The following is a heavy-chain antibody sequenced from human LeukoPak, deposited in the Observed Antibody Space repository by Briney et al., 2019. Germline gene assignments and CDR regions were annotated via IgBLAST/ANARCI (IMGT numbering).Heavy chain of an antibody. J-gene: IGHJ6*02. D-gene: IGHD5-24*01. Sequence: GGSLRLSCAASGFRFSSHPMHWVRQAPGKGLEWVAVISYDGTYKYYADSVKGRFTISRDNSKNTLYLHMNSLRGDDTSVYYCARNPTEGDGHYYGMDVWGQGTMVTVSS. V-gene: IGHV3-30-3*01. CDR3: ARNPTEGDGHYYGMDV. CDR2: ISYDGTYK. CDR1: GFRFSSHP.